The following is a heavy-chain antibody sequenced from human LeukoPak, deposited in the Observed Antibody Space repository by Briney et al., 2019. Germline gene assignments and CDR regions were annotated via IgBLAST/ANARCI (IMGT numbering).Heavy chain of an antibody. Sequence: GGSLRLSCAAAGFTFSSYAMSWVRQAPGKGLEWVSAISGSGGSTYYADSVKGRFTISRDNSKNTLYLQMNSLRAEDTAVYYCAKDYYDSSAYYYLDAFDIWGQGTMVTVSS. V-gene: IGHV3-23*01. CDR1: GFTFSSYA. CDR3: AKDYYDSSAYYYLDAFDI. D-gene: IGHD3-22*01. CDR2: ISGSGGST. J-gene: IGHJ3*02.